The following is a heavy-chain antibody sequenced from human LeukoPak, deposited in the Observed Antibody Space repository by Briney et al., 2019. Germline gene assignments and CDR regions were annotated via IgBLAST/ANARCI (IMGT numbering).Heavy chain of an antibody. CDR1: GFTFSSYA. D-gene: IGHD6-19*01. CDR2: ISYDGSNK. V-gene: IGHV3-30-3*02. J-gene: IGHJ4*02. Sequence: GGSLRLSCAASGFTFSSYAMHWVRQAPGKGLEWVAVISYDGSNKYYADSVKGRFTISRDNSKKTLYLQMNSLRAEDTAVYYCAKNAGQWAAYNDYWGQGTLVTVSS. CDR3: AKNAGQWAAYNDY.